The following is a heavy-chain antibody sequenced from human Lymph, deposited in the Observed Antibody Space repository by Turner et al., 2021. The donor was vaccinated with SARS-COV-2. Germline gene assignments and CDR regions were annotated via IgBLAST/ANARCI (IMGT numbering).Heavy chain of an antibody. J-gene: IGHJ6*02. CDR2: IYSGGSS. D-gene: IGHD5-18*01. CDR3: ARDLDTAGGMDV. CDR1: GFTVSRYY. V-gene: IGHV3-53*04. Sequence: EVQLVESGGGLVQPGGSLRLSCAASGFTVSRYYMSWVRQAPGKGLEWVSVIYSGGSSYYADSVKGRFTISRNNSKNTLYLQMNSLRAEDTAVYYCARDLDTAGGMDVWGQGTTVTVSS.